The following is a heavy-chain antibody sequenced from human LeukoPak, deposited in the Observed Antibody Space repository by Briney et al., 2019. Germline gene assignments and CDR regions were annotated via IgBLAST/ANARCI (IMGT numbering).Heavy chain of an antibody. J-gene: IGHJ6*02. CDR1: GGSISSYY. V-gene: IGHV4-59*08. Sequence: SETLSLTCTVSGGSISSYYWSWIRQPPGKGLEWIGYIYYSGSTNYNPSLKSRVTISVDTSRNQFSLKLSSVTAADTAVYYCARCYVANYYGMDVWGQGTTVTVSS. D-gene: IGHD5-12*01. CDR2: IYYSGST. CDR3: ARCYVANYYGMDV.